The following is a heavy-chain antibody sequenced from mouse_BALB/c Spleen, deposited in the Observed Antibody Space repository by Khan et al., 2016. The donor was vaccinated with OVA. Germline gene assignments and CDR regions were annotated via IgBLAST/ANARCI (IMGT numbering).Heavy chain of an antibody. V-gene: IGHV5-9*03. CDR3: ARANYGTFAY. D-gene: IGHD2-1*01. J-gene: IGHJ3*01. Sequence: EVELVESGGGLVKPGGSLKLSCAASGFTFSSYTMSWVRQTPEKRLEWVATINSGGDNTYYPVSVKGRFTISRDNAKNNLYLQMSSLRSEDTAWYYCARANYGTFAYWGQGNLVTVSA. CDR2: INSGGDNT. CDR1: GFTFSSYT.